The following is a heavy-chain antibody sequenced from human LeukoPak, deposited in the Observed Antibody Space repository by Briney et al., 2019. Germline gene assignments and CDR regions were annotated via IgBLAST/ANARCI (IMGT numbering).Heavy chain of an antibody. CDR1: GGSISSSSYY. D-gene: IGHD5-24*01. CDR2: IYYSGST. CDR3: ARERMATMVEGGPRFDP. Sequence: PSETLSLTCTVSGGSISSSSYYWGWIRQPPGKGLEWIGSIYYSGSTYYNPSLKSRVTISVDTSKNQFSLKLSSVTAADTAVYYCARERMATMVEGGPRFDPWGQGTLVTVSS. J-gene: IGHJ5*02. V-gene: IGHV4-39*07.